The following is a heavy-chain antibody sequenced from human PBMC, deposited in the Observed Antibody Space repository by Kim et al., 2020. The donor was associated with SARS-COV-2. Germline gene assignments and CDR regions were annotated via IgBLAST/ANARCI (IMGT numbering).Heavy chain of an antibody. V-gene: IGHV3-74*01. CDR3: GRSLGYSGNYYNS. D-gene: IGHD3-10*01. J-gene: IGHJ4*02. Sequence: RSADAVKGRFTISRDSDKNTLYLQMNSLRAEDTDVYYCGRSLGYSGNYYNSWGRGTLVTVSS.